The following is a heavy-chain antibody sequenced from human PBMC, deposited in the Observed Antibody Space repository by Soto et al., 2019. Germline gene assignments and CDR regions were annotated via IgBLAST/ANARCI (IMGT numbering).Heavy chain of an antibody. J-gene: IGHJ5*02. V-gene: IGHV1-3*01. CDR1: GYTFTSYA. CDR2: INAGNGNT. CDR3: AREFVAGSSYIQDNWFDP. D-gene: IGHD1-20*01. Sequence: ASVKVSCKASGYTFTSYAMHWVRQAPGQRLEWMGWINAGNGNTKYSQKFQGRVTITRDTSASTAYMELSSLRSGDTAVYYCAREFVAGSSYIQDNWFDPWGQGTLVTVSS.